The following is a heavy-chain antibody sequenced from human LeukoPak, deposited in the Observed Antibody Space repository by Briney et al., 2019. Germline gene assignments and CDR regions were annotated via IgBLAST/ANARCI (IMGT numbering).Heavy chain of an antibody. Sequence: ASVKVSCKASGYTFASYGINWVRQAPGQGLEWMGWISTYNGDTNYARKVHDRVTMTTDTSTSTAYMELRSLTSDDTAVYYCARDTGIAAARYWYFDLWGRGTLVTVSS. J-gene: IGHJ2*01. D-gene: IGHD6-13*01. CDR2: ISTYNGDT. V-gene: IGHV1-18*01. CDR1: GYTFASYG. CDR3: ARDTGIAAARYWYFDL.